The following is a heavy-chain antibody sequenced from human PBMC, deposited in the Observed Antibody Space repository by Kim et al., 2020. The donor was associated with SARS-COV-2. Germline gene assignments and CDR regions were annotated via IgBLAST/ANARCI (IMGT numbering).Heavy chain of an antibody. CDR1: GYTFTGYY. D-gene: IGHD3-3*01. CDR2: INPNSGGT. CDR3: ARDTGFLEWLGPSDV. Sequence: ASVKVSCKASGYTFTGYYMHWVRQAPGQGLEWMGWINPNSGGTNYAQKFQGRVTMTRDTSISTAYMELSRLRSDDTAVYYCARDTGFLEWLGPSDVWGQGTTVTVSS. V-gene: IGHV1-2*02. J-gene: IGHJ6*02.